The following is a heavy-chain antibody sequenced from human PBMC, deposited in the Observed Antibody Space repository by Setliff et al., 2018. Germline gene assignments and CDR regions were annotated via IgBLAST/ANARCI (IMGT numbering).Heavy chain of an antibody. CDR2: IDPSGNT. CDR3: ARHVGTRSRGYNYYYYFMDV. D-gene: IGHD3-10*01. Sequence: LSLTCTVSGGSISSGSNYWSWIRQPAGRGLEWIGHIDPSGNTNYHPSLKSRVTMSVDTSRNQFSLHLISVTAADTAVYYCARHVGTRSRGYNYYYYFMDVWGKGTTVTVSS. J-gene: IGHJ6*03. CDR1: GGSISSGSNY. V-gene: IGHV4-61*09.